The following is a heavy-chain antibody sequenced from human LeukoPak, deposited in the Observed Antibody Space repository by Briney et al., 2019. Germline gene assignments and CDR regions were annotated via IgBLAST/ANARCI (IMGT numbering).Heavy chain of an antibody. CDR2: ISGSGGST. J-gene: IGHJ6*03. D-gene: IGHD1-1*01. Sequence: PGGSLRLSCAASGFTFSSYAMSWVRQAPGKGLEWVSAISGSGGSTYYADSVKGRFTISRDNSKNTLYLQMNSLRAEDPAVYYCAKNPAIRVEPHYYYYYMDVWGKGTTVTVSS. CDR3: AKNPAIRVEPHYYYYYMDV. CDR1: GFTFSSYA. V-gene: IGHV3-23*01.